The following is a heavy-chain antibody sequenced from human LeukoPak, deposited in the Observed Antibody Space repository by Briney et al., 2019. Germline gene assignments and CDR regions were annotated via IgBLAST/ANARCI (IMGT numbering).Heavy chain of an antibody. Sequence: ASVKVSCKVSEYTLPELSMHGVRQPPGKGFEWMGGFDPEDGETIYAQKFQGRVTMTEDTSTDTAYMELSSLRSEDTAVYYCATWMVRGAPPWGQGTLVTVSS. J-gene: IGHJ5*02. CDR1: EYTLPELS. CDR2: FDPEDGET. CDR3: ATWMVRGAPP. V-gene: IGHV1-24*01. D-gene: IGHD3-10*01.